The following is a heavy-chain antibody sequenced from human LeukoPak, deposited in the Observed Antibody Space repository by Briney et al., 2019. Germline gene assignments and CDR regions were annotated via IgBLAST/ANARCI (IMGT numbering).Heavy chain of an antibody. Sequence: GASVKVSFKTSGYTFTSYGISWVRQAPGQGVEGMGWISAYNGNTNYAQKLQGRVTITTDTSTSTACMELRSLRSDDTAVYYCARDSSGWSPPYYFDYWGQGTLVTVPS. V-gene: IGHV1-18*01. CDR2: ISAYNGNT. J-gene: IGHJ4*02. CDR3: ARDSSGWSPPYYFDY. CDR1: GYTFTSYG. D-gene: IGHD6-19*01.